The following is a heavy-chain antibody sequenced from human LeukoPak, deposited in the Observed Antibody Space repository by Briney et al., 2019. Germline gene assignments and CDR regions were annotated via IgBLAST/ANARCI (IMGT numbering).Heavy chain of an antibody. CDR3: ARGISSGSWHWYFDL. D-gene: IGHD6-13*01. CDR1: GGSLHCVSYS. Sequence: SQTLSPTFTVLGGSLHCVSYSWSWTGQPAGNGLEGIGRISTSGSTNYNPSLKSRVTISVDTYKNQFSLKLSSVTAADAAVYYCARGISSGSWHWYFDLWGRGTLVTVSS. J-gene: IGHJ2*01. CDR2: ISTSGST. V-gene: IGHV4-61*02.